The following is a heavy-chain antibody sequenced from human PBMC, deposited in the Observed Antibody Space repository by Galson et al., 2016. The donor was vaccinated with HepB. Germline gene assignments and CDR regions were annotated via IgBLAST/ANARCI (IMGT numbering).Heavy chain of an antibody. CDR2: ISSSSTYI. J-gene: IGHJ4*02. Sequence: SLRLSCAASGFTFSTYSMNWVRQAPGKGLEWVSSISSSSTYIHYADSVKGRFTISRDNAKNSLYLQMNSLRVEDTAVYYCARLMVPTTYFDYWGQGTLVTVSS. CDR1: GFTFSTYS. D-gene: IGHD5-12*01. CDR3: ARLMVPTTYFDY. V-gene: IGHV3-21*01.